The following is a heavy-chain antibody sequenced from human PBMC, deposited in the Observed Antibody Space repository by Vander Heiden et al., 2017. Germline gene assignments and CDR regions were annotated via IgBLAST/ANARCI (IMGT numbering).Heavy chain of an antibody. J-gene: IGHJ4*02. Sequence: EVQLLESGGGFVQPGGSLRLSCEASGFTVTSHASSWVRQAPGKGLEWVSAMSGSGGRTYHADSVKGRFTISRDNSKNTLYLQMNSLRAEDTALYYCAKDFTYYYDSGAYYNLDSWGQGTLVTVSS. CDR2: MSGSGGRT. V-gene: IGHV3-23*01. CDR3: AKDFTYYYDSGAYYNLDS. CDR1: GFTVTSHA. D-gene: IGHD3-22*01.